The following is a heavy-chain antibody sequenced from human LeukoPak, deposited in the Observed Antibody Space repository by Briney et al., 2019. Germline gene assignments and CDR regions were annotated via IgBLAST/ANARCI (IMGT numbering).Heavy chain of an antibody. J-gene: IGHJ3*02. CDR3: ARDQGGYYSYDAFDI. V-gene: IGHV3-48*01. Sequence: TGGSLRLSCAASGFTFSSYGMNWVRQAPGKGLEWVSYISSSSSTIYYADSVKGRFTISRDNAKNSLYLQMNSLRAEDTAVYYCARDQGGYYSYDAFDIWGQGTMVTVSS. D-gene: IGHD3-22*01. CDR2: ISSSSSTI. CDR1: GFTFSSYG.